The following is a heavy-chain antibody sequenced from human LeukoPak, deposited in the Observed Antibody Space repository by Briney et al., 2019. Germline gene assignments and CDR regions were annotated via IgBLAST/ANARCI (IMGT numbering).Heavy chain of an antibody. CDR3: AKVLSGYSSSWSDFDY. J-gene: IGHJ4*02. CDR2: IRGSDGKT. V-gene: IGHV3-23*01. CDR1: GFTFSSYA. Sequence: PGGSLRLSCAVSGFTFSSYAMSWVRQAPGKGLEWVSDIRGSDGKTYYADSVKGRFTISRDNSKNTLYLQMNSLRAEDTAVYYCAKVLSGYSSSWSDFDYWGQGTLVTVSS. D-gene: IGHD6-13*01.